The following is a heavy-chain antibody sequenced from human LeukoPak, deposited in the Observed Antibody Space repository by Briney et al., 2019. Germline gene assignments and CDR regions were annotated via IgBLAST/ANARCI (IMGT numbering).Heavy chain of an antibody. CDR1: GFTFSSFA. CDR3: AKDLTPGYSSSWGLDY. V-gene: IGHV3-30*18. CDR2: ISYDENKK. Sequence: GGSLRLSCAASGFTFSSFAMHWVRQVPGKGLEWVALISYDENKKYSADYVEGRFTISRDNSKNTLFLQMNSLRAEDTAVYHCAKDLTPGYSSSWGLDYWGQGTLVTVSS. J-gene: IGHJ4*02. D-gene: IGHD6-13*01.